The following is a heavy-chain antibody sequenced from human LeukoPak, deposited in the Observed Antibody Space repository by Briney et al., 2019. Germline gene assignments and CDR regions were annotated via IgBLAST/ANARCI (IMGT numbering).Heavy chain of an antibody. J-gene: IGHJ4*02. CDR1: GFTFSSYS. V-gene: IGHV3-48*01. D-gene: IGHD3-22*01. Sequence: GGSLRLSCAASGFTFSSYSMNWVRQAPGKGLEWVSYISSSSSTIYYADSVKGRFTISRDNAKNSLYLQMNSLRAEDTAVYYCARDGSYYDSSGYLFYLDYWGQGTLVTVSS. CDR2: ISSSSSTI. CDR3: ARDGSYYDSSGYLFYLDY.